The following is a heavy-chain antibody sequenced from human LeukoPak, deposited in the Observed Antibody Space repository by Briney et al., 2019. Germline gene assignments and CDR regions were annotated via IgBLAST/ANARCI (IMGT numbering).Heavy chain of an antibody. J-gene: IGHJ4*02. V-gene: IGHV4-39*07. Sequence: PSETLSPTCTVSGGSISSITYYWGWIRQPPGKGLEWVGHMYYRGNTFYSPSLKSRVTISVDTSKNQFSLKLRSVTAADTAVYYCARLYGNYQNYFDYWGQGTLVAVSS. CDR3: ARLYGNYQNYFDY. CDR2: MYYRGNT. CDR1: GGSISSITYY. D-gene: IGHD1-7*01.